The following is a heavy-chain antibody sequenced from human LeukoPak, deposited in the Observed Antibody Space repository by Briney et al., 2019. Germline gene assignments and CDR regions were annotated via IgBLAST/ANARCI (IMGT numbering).Heavy chain of an antibody. Sequence: PGRSLRLSCAASGFTFSSYSMNWVRQAPGKGLEWVSSISSSSSYIYYADSVKGRFTISRDNAKNSLYLQMNSLRAEDTAVYYCARVIAGYFDYWGQGTLVTVSS. D-gene: IGHD1-26*01. CDR3: ARVIAGYFDY. J-gene: IGHJ4*02. CDR1: GFTFSSYS. CDR2: ISSSSSYI. V-gene: IGHV3-21*01.